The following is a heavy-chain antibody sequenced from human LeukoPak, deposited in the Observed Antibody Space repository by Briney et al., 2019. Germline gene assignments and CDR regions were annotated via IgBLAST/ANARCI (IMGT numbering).Heavy chain of an antibody. CDR3: TTARHYDILTGYSYYFDY. D-gene: IGHD3-9*01. Sequence: PGGSLRLSCAASGFTFSNAWMSWVRQAPGKGLEWGGRIKSKTDGGTTDYAAPVKGRFTISRDDSKNTLYLQMNSLKTEDTAVYYCTTARHYDILTGYSYYFDYWGQGTLVTVSS. V-gene: IGHV3-15*01. CDR2: IKSKTDGGTT. J-gene: IGHJ4*02. CDR1: GFTFSNAW.